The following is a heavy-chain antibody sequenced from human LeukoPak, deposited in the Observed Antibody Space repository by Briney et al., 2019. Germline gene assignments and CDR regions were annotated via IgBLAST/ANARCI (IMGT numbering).Heavy chain of an antibody. CDR3: AHHIWDYGDYVGSSPTFYFDY. J-gene: IGHJ4*02. CDR1: GFSLNTSGVA. Sequence: SGPTLVNPTQTLTLTCTFSGFSLNTSGVAVGWIRQPPGKALEWLTLIYWDDDKYYSPSLKSRLTITKDTSKNQVVLTMTNMDPVDTATYYCAHHIWDYGDYVGSSPTFYFDYWGQGTLVTVSS. V-gene: IGHV2-5*02. CDR2: IYWDDDK. D-gene: IGHD4-17*01.